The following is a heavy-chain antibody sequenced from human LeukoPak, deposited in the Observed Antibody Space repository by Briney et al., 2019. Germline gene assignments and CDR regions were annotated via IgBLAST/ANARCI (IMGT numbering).Heavy chain of an antibody. D-gene: IGHD4-17*01. Sequence: SVKVSRKASGGTFSSYAISWVRQAPGQGLEWMGGLIPIFGTANYAEKFQGGVTITADESTSTAYMELSSLRSEDTAVYYCARDGPMTTLTTFYFDYWGQGTLLTVSS. CDR3: ARDGPMTTLTTFYFDY. CDR1: GGTFSSYA. CDR2: LIPIFGTA. J-gene: IGHJ4*02. V-gene: IGHV1-69*13.